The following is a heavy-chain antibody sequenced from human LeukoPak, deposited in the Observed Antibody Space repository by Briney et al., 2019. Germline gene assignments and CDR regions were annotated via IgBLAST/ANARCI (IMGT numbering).Heavy chain of an antibody. V-gene: IGHV3-7*03. CDR1: GFTFSTYW. D-gene: IGHD3-10*01. J-gene: IGHJ4*02. Sequence: GGSLRLSCAASGFTFSTYWMSWVRQAPGKGLEWVANINQDGSETNYVDSVQGRFTLSRDNAKNSLYLQMNSLGAGDSARYCCARGSGSYFFHWVEGTLVAVPS. CDR2: INQDGSET. CDR3: ARGSGSYFFH.